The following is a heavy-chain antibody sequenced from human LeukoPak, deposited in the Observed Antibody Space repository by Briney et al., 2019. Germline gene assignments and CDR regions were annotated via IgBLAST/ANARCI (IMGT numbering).Heavy chain of an antibody. D-gene: IGHD6-13*01. Sequence: GGSLRLSCAASGFTFSSYSMNWVRQAPGKGLEWVSSISSSSSYIYYADSAKGRFTISRDNAKNSLYLQMNSLRAGDTAVYYCARGPRAYKYSSSWFFDYWGQGTLVTVSS. CDR3: ARGPRAYKYSSSWFFDY. V-gene: IGHV3-21*01. CDR1: GFTFSSYS. J-gene: IGHJ4*02. CDR2: ISSSSSYI.